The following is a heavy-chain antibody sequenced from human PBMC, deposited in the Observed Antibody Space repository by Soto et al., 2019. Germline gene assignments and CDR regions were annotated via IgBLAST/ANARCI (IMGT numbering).Heavy chain of an antibody. Sequence: EVHLLESGGALVQPGGSLTLSCAASGFSFSDYAMSWVRQAPGKGLEWVSSISRTGDSAYYADSVKGRFAISIDSAKNRLSLQMNSLRVEDTAVYYCAKGPDGSGYYHNWFDSWGQGTLITVSS. D-gene: IGHD3-22*01. CDR3: AKGPDGSGYYHNWFDS. CDR2: ISRTGDSA. V-gene: IGHV3-23*01. J-gene: IGHJ5*01. CDR1: GFSFSDYA.